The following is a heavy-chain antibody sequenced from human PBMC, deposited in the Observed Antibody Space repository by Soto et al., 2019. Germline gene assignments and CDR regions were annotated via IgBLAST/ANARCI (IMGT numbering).Heavy chain of an antibody. J-gene: IGHJ6*01. CDR3: VRSFDTYY. V-gene: IGHV3-33*01. D-gene: IGHD3-9*01. CDR2: IWSDGTNK. Sequence: PGGSLRLSCTASGFTFGDYAMSWFRQAPGKGLEWVALIWSDGTNKYYADSVKGRFTISRDNSNKTLYLQMNSRRAENTAVYYCVRSFDTYY. CDR1: GFTFGDYA.